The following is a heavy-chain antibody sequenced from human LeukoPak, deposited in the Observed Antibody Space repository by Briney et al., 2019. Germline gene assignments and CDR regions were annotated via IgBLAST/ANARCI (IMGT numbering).Heavy chain of an antibody. V-gene: IGHV4-34*01. CDR1: GGSFSGYY. Sequence: KPSETLSLTCAVYGGSFSGYYWSWIRQPPGKGLEWIGEINHSGSTNYNPSLKSRVTISVDTSKNQFSLKLSSVTAADTAVYYCARGRVGIVVVPAARGPWFDPWGQGTLVTVSS. J-gene: IGHJ5*02. CDR2: INHSGST. CDR3: ARGRVGIVVVPAARGPWFDP. D-gene: IGHD2-2*01.